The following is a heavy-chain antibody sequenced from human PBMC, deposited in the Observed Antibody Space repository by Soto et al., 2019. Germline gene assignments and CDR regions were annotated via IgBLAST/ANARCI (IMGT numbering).Heavy chain of an antibody. Sequence: QVQLVQSGAEVKKPGSSVKVSCTASGGTFSSYAISWVRQAPGQGLEWMGGIIPIFGTANYAQKFQGRVMIAADESTSTAYMELSSLRSEDTAVYYCAGPPGDCSGGSCPYYCYGMDVWGQGTTVTVSS. D-gene: IGHD2-15*01. CDR3: AGPPGDCSGGSCPYYCYGMDV. CDR1: GGTFSSYA. J-gene: IGHJ6*02. CDR2: IIPIFGTA. V-gene: IGHV1-69*12.